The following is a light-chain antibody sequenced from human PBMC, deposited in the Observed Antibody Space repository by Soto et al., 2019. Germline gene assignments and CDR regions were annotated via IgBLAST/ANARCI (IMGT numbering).Light chain of an antibody. V-gene: IGLV2-14*01. CDR1: NSDVGAFRF. CDR3: SSWTTRSTYV. J-gene: IGLJ1*01. CDR2: EVS. Sequence: QSALAQPASVSGSPGQSITISCTGTNSDVGAFRFVTWYQQHPGKAPKLMIYEVSNRPAGVSDRFSGSKSGNTASLTISGLQTEDEADYYCSSWTTRSTYVFGTGSQGHRP.